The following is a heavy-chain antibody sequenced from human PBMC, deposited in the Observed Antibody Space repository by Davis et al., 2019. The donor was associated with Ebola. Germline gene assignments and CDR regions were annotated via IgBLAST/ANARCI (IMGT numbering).Heavy chain of an antibody. CDR3: TRYCHYPDCSYFDC. Sequence: GESLKISCTASGFAFSNYNMNWVRQVPGKGLEWVSTVSGSGGSTHYSDSVRGRFSISRDNSKNTLYLQMNSLRAEDTATYYCTRYCHYPDCSYFDCWGQGTVVAVSS. D-gene: IGHD2-15*01. CDR1: GFAFSNYN. CDR2: VSGSGGST. J-gene: IGHJ4*02. V-gene: IGHV3-23*01.